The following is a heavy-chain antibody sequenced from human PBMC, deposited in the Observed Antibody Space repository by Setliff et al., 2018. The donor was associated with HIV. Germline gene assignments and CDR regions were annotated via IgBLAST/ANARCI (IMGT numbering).Heavy chain of an antibody. CDR1: GFSFSDSY. Sequence: PGGSLRLSCAASGFSFSDSYMTWIRQAPGKGLEYLSYISGSGTTVIYGDSVRGRFTISRDNAKNSLYLQMNSLRAEDTAVYYCASEMQWAFDAWGQGTPVTVSS. CDR2: ISGSGTTV. D-gene: IGHD6-19*01. V-gene: IGHV3-11*04. CDR3: ASEMQWAFDA. J-gene: IGHJ5*02.